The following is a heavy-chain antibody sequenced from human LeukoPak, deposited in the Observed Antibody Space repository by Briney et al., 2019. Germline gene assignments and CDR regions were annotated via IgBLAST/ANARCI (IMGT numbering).Heavy chain of an antibody. J-gene: IGHJ4*02. CDR2: IYYSGST. CDR3: ARVAGFYDSSGYYD. CDR1: GGSISSYY. V-gene: IGHV4-59*01. Sequence: PSETLSLTCTVSGGSISSYYWGWIRQPPGKGLEWIGYIYYSGSTNYNPSLKSRVTISVDTSKNQFSLKLSSVTAADTAVYYCARVAGFYDSSGYYDWGQGTLVTVSS. D-gene: IGHD3-22*01.